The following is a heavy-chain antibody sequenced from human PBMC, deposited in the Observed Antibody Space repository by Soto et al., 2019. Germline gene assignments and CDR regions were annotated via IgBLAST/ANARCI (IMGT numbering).Heavy chain of an antibody. D-gene: IGHD3-9*01. Sequence: QVQLQESGPGLVKPSETLSLTCTVSGGSISSYYWSWIRQPPGKGLEWIGYIYYSGSTNYNPSLXSRVTISVDTXXNXFXXKLSSVTAADTAVYYCAREVPNYDILTGYHNWFDPWGQGTLVTVSS. CDR2: IYYSGST. CDR1: GGSISSYY. V-gene: IGHV4-59*01. CDR3: AREVPNYDILTGYHNWFDP. J-gene: IGHJ5*02.